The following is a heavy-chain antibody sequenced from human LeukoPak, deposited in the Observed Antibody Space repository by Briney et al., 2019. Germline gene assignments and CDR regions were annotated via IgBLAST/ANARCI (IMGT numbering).Heavy chain of an antibody. CDR2: INHSGST. CDR3: ARGGPGYYDSSGYYYFDY. J-gene: IGHJ4*02. Sequence: SETLSLTCAVYGGSFSGYYWSWIRQPPGKGLEWIGEINHSGSTNYNPSLKSRVTISVNPSKNQFSLKLSSVTAADTAVYYCARGGPGYYDSSGYYYFDYWGQGTLVTVSS. D-gene: IGHD3-22*01. V-gene: IGHV4-34*01. CDR1: GGSFSGYY.